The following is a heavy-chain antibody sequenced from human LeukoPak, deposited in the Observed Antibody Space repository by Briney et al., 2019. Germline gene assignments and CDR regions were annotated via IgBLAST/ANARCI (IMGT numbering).Heavy chain of an antibody. V-gene: IGHV4-39*01. CDR2: IYYSGST. J-gene: IGHJ5*02. CDR1: GDSVSSSSYY. CDR3: ARQVWYCSRTSCPRGWFDP. D-gene: IGHD2-2*01. Sequence: PSETLSLTCTVSGDSVSSSSYYWGWVRQPAGKGLEWIGSIYYSGSTEYNPSHKSRVTLSVDTSNNQVSLNLSSLTPADTAVYYCARQVWYCSRTSCPRGWFDPWGQGTLVTVSS.